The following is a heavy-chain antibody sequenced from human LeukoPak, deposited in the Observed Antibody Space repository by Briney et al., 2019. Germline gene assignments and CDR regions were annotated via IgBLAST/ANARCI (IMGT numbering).Heavy chain of an antibody. CDR2: INPNSGGT. V-gene: IGHV1-2*02. Sequence: ASVKVSCKASGYTFTGYYMHWGRQSPGQGLEGRGWINPNSGGTNSQKFQGRVTMTRDTSISTAYMELSRLRSGDTAVYYCARKTKEWQQPLDYWGQGTLVTVSS. CDR3: ARKTKEWQQPLDY. CDR1: GYTFTGYY. J-gene: IGHJ4*02. D-gene: IGHD6-13*01.